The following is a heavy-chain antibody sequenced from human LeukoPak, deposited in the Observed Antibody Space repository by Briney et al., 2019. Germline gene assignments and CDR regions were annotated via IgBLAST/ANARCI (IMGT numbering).Heavy chain of an antibody. D-gene: IGHD6-19*01. CDR3: ARDEDTYSSGWYGY. Sequence: PGGSLRLSCAASGFTFSSYSMNWVRQAPGKGLEWVSYISSSSSTIYYADSVKGRFTISRDNAKNSLYLQMNSLRAEDTAVYYCARDEDTYSSGWYGYWGQGTLVTVSS. V-gene: IGHV3-48*01. CDR2: ISSSSSTI. J-gene: IGHJ4*02. CDR1: GFTFSSYS.